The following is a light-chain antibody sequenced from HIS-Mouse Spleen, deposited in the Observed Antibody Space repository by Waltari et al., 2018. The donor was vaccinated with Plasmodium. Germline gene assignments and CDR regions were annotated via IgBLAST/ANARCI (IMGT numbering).Light chain of an antibody. Sequence: SYELTQPPSVSVSPGQTARITCSGDALPKQYAYWYQQKPSQAPVLVIYKDSERPSGIPERFSGSSSGTMATLTISGAQVEDEADYYCYSTDSSGNHRVFGGGTKLTVL. CDR2: KDS. CDR3: YSTDSSGNHRV. J-gene: IGLJ3*02. V-gene: IGLV3-10*01. CDR1: ALPKQY.